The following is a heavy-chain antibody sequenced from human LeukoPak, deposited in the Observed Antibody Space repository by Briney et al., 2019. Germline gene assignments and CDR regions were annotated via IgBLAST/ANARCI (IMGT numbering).Heavy chain of an antibody. CDR3: ARGRRYLRQPCYCYVWFDP. D-gene: IGHD3-16*02. CDR2: MNPNSGNT. Sequence: ASVKVSCKASGYTFTSYDINWVRQATGQGLEWMGWMNPNSGNTGYAQKFQGRVTMTRNTSISTAYMELSSLRSEDTAVYYCARGRRYLRQPCYCYVWFDPWGQGTLVTVSS. CDR1: GYTFTSYD. V-gene: IGHV1-8*01. J-gene: IGHJ5*02.